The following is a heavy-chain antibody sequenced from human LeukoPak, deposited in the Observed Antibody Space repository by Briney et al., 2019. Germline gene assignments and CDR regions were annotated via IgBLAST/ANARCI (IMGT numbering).Heavy chain of an antibody. J-gene: IGHJ4*02. D-gene: IGHD5-24*01. CDR3: ARKDGYNYFDY. V-gene: IGHV4-34*01. CDR2: INHSGST. Sequence: PSETLSLTCAVYGGSFSGYYWSWIRQPPGKGLEWIGEINHSGSTNYNPSLKSRVTISVDTSKNQFSLKLSSVTAADTAVYYCARKDGYNYFDYWGQGTVVTVSS. CDR1: GGSFSGYY.